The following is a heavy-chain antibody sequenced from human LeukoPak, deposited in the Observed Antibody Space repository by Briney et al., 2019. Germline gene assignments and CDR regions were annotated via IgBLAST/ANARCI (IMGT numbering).Heavy chain of an antibody. CDR3: AKGPRGALYYYGMDV. CDR1: GFTFDDYA. Sequence: GRSLRLSCAASGFTFDDYAMHWVRQAPGKGLEWVSGISWNSGSIGYADSVKGRFTISRDNAKNSLYLQMNSLRAEDTALYYCAKGPRGALYYYGMDVWGQGTTVTVSS. CDR2: ISWNSGSI. D-gene: IGHD3-10*01. V-gene: IGHV3-9*01. J-gene: IGHJ6*02.